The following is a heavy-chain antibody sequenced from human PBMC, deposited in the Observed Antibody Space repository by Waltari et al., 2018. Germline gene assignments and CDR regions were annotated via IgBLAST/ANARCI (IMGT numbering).Heavy chain of an antibody. CDR2: INASNGHT. Sequence: QVHLVQSGAEVKTPGASVKVSCKSSGYTFTSYSFTWVRQAPGQGLEWMVWINASNGHTNYDQKFQGRLTMPTDTSTTTAYMGLRSLRSDDTAVYYCVRDGSGASFTFNYWGHGTLVTVSS. D-gene: IGHD1-26*01. CDR3: VRDGSGASFTFNY. CDR1: GYTFTSYS. J-gene: IGHJ4*01. V-gene: IGHV1-18*01.